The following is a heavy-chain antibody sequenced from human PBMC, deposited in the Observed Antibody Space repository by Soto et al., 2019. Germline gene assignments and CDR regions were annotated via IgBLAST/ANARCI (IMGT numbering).Heavy chain of an antibody. CDR1: GGSVSSGSYY. J-gene: IGHJ6*02. CDR3: ARAVGPNHSYDSRDYYYYGMDV. V-gene: IGHV4-61*01. Sequence: SETLSLTCTVSGGSVSSGSYYWSWIRQPPGKGLEWIGYIYYSESTNFYPALMGRVTILVETCDVQFFLKLSSVSAAYTAVYYCARAVGPNHSYDSRDYYYYGMDVWGHLTTVT. CDR2: IYYSEST. D-gene: IGHD3-22*01.